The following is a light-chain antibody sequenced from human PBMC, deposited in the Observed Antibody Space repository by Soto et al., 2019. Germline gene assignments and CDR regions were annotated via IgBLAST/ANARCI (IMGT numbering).Light chain of an antibody. CDR3: QQYGGSPRIT. V-gene: IGKV3-20*01. CDR1: QSVSSDY. CDR2: GAS. Sequence: LVLTQSPGTLSLSPGERATRSCRASQSVSSDYLAWYQQKPGQAPRLLIYGASSRATGILDRFSGSGSGTDFTLIISRLEPEDFAVYYCQQYGGSPRITFGGGTKVEIK. J-gene: IGKJ4*01.